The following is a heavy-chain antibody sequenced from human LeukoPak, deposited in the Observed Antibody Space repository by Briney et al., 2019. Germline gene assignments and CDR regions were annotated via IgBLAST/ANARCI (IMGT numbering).Heavy chain of an antibody. V-gene: IGHV3-23*01. D-gene: IGHD1-26*01. CDR2: ISGSGAST. Sequence: GGSLRLSCAASGFSFSSYGMSWVRQAPGKGLEWVSGISGSGASTYYADSVKGRFTISRDNAKNSLYLQMNSLRAEDTAVYYCARDPYSGSYGNYYYYFMDVWGKGTTVTISS. CDR3: ARDPYSGSYGNYYYYFMDV. CDR1: GFSFSSYG. J-gene: IGHJ6*03.